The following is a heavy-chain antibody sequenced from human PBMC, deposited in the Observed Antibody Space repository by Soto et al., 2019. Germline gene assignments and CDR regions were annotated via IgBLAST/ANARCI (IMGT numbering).Heavy chain of an antibody. J-gene: IGHJ4*02. V-gene: IGHV4-39*01. CDR3: ARHQAGPFDY. D-gene: IGHD6-13*01. CDR2: IYYSGST. Sequence: QLQLQESGPGLVKPSETLSLTCTVSGGSISSSSYYWGWLRQPPGKGLEWIGSIYYSGSTNYNPSHKSRVTISVDTSKNQFSLKLSSVTAADTAVYYCARHQAGPFDYWGQGTLVTVSS. CDR1: GGSISSSSYY.